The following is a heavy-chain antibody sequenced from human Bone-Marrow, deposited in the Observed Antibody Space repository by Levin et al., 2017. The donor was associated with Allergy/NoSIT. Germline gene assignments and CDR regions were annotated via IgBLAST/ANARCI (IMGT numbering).Heavy chain of an antibody. V-gene: IGHV3-23*01. J-gene: IGHJ5*01. D-gene: IGHD3-3*01. CDR3: AKDWAPGLTKGVSWFDS. Sequence: GASVKVSCATSGFTPSSFAMNWVHQVPGKGLEWVSSITGSDGTSYYAESVKGRFTISRDNSKKTVYLQMDSLRVDDSALYHCAKDWAPGLTKGVSWFDSWGQGTLVTVSA. CDR2: ITGSDGTS. CDR1: GFTPSSFA.